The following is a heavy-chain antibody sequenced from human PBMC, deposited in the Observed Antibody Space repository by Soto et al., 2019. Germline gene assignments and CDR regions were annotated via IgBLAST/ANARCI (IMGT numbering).Heavy chain of an antibody. CDR2: TYYRSKWYN. V-gene: IGHV6-1*01. D-gene: IGHD3-22*01. Sequence: PSQTLSRTYAISGGSVSSSSVTWNWNRQSPSRGLEWLGRTYYRSKWYNDYAESVKSRITINPDTSKNQFSLHLNSVTPEDTALYYCARGGFYDSSAYYYVNFAFDIWGQGTMVTVSS. CDR3: ARGGFYDSSAYYYVNFAFDI. J-gene: IGHJ3*02. CDR1: GGSVSSSSVT.